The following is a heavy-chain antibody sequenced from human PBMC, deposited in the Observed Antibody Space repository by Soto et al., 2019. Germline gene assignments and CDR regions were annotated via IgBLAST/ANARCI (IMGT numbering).Heavy chain of an antibody. V-gene: IGHV6-1*01. D-gene: IGHD1-26*01. CDR2: TYYRSKWYN. Sequence: PSQTLSLTCAISGERVSSSSVTWNWIRQSPSRGLEWLGRTYYRSKWYNDYAESVKSRITINPDTSKNQFSLHLNSVTPEDTAVYYCVRLIGNSWLDFWGQGTLVTVSS. CDR1: GERVSSSSVT. J-gene: IGHJ5*01. CDR3: VRLIGNSWLDF.